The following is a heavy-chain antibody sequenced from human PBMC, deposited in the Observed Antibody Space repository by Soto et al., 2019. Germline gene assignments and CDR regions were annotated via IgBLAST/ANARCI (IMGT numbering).Heavy chain of an antibody. D-gene: IGHD2-15*01. CDR3: AKGRSGGSCCYFDY. Sequence: RPGESLKISCAASGFTFSSYAINWVRQAPGKGLEWVSGITNSGGNTYYEDSVKGRFTISRDNSKNTLYLQMNSLRADDTAVYYCAKGRSGGSCCYFDYWGQGTLVTVSS. CDR2: ITNSGGNT. J-gene: IGHJ4*02. CDR1: GFTFSSYA. V-gene: IGHV3-23*01.